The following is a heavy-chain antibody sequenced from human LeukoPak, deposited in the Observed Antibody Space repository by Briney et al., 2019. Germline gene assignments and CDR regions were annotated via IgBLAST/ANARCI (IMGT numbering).Heavy chain of an antibody. CDR3: AELGITMIGGV. Sequence: GGSLRLSCAASGFTFSSYGMHWVRQAPGKGLEWVAVISYDVGKKYYADSVKGRFTISRDNSKNTLYLQMNSLRAEDTAVYYCAELGITMIGGVWGKGTTVTISS. D-gene: IGHD3-10*02. V-gene: IGHV3-30*18. CDR2: ISYDVGKK. CDR1: GFTFSSYG. J-gene: IGHJ6*04.